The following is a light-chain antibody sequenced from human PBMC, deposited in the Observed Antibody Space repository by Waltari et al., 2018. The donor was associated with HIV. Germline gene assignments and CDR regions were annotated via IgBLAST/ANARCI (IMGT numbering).Light chain of an antibody. V-gene: IGLV1-47*01. Sequence: QSVLTQPPPASGTPGQRVTIHCSGSSSNSGSKYVCWYQKIPGNAPKPLIYRNNQRPSGVPDLFSGSKSGTSASLAISGLRSEDEADYYCAAWDDSLSVVYVFGTGTKVTVL. J-gene: IGLJ1*01. CDR2: RNN. CDR1: SSNSGSKY. CDR3: AAWDDSLSVVYV.